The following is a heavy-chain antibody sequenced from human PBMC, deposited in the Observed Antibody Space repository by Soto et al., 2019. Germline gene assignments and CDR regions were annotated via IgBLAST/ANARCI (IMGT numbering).Heavy chain of an antibody. D-gene: IGHD6-13*01. CDR3: ARVGAADGNHYYYMDV. CDR1: AFTFSNYA. V-gene: IGHV3-23*01. Sequence: GGSLRLSCAASAFTFSNYAMRWVRQAPGKGLEWVSAISGGSGSTYYADSVKGRFTISRDNSKNTLYLQMNGLRVEDTAIYYCARVGAADGNHYYYMDVWGKGTTVTVSS. J-gene: IGHJ6*03. CDR2: ISGGSGST.